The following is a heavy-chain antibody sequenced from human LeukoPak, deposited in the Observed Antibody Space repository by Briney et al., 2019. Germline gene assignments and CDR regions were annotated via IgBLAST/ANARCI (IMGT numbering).Heavy chain of an antibody. CDR3: ARTRTGGDYYDSSGYLDY. Sequence: SVKVSCKASGGTFSSYAISWVRQAPGQGLEWMGGIIPIFGTANYAQKFQGRVTITADESTSTAYMELSSLRSEDTAVYYCARTRTGGDYYDSSGYLDYWGQGTLVTVSS. D-gene: IGHD3-22*01. CDR1: GGTFSSYA. V-gene: IGHV1-69*13. CDR2: IIPIFGTA. J-gene: IGHJ4*02.